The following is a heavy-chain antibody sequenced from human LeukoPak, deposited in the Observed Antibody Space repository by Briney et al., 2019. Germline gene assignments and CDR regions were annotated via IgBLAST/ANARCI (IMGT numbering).Heavy chain of an antibody. CDR1: GYTFTSYY. D-gene: IGHD3-22*01. J-gene: IGHJ6*03. V-gene: IGHV1-69*05. Sequence: ASVKVSCKASGYTFTSYYMHWVRQAPGQGLEWMGRIIPIFGTANYAQKFQGRVTITTDESTSTAYMELSSLRSEDTAVYYCAAAPYYDSSGYPYYYYYYYMDVWGKGTTVTVSS. CDR2: IIPIFGTA. CDR3: AAAPYYDSSGYPYYYYYYYMDV.